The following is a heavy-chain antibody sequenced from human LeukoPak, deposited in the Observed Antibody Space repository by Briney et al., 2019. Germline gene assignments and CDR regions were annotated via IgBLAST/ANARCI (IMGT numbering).Heavy chain of an antibody. CDR3: AKDPAVRDWPTYYFDY. Sequence: GGSLRLSCAASGFTFTSYSMNWVRQAPGKGLEWVSAISGSGGSTYYADSVKGRFTISRDNSKNTLYLQMNSLRAEDTAVYYCAKDPAVRDWPTYYFDYWGQGTLVTVSS. D-gene: IGHD3/OR15-3a*01. CDR2: ISGSGGST. CDR1: GFTFTSYS. V-gene: IGHV3-23*01. J-gene: IGHJ4*02.